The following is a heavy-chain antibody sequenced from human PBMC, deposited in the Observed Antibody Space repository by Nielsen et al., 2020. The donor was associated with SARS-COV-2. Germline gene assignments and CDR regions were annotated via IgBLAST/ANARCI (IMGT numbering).Heavy chain of an antibody. CDR3: AKGPRYCSSTSCYAPGRGGLMDV. CDR1: GYTFTSYY. Sequence: ASVKVSCKASGYTFTSYYMHWVRQAPGQGLEWMGIINPSGGSTSYAQKFQGRVTMTRDTSTSTVYMELSSLRSEDTAVYYCAKGPRYCSSTSCYAPGRGGLMDVWGKGTTVTASS. D-gene: IGHD2-2*01. CDR2: INPSGGST. J-gene: IGHJ6*03. V-gene: IGHV1-46*01.